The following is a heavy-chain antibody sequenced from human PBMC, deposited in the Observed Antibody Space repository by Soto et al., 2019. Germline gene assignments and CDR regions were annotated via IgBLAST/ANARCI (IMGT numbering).Heavy chain of an antibody. CDR3: ARAAYGSGSYYAPYYYYAMDV. CDR1: VASVSSYY. V-gene: IGHV4-59*02. CDR2: ILYTGNT. J-gene: IGHJ6*02. D-gene: IGHD3-10*01. Sequence: LSLTCTVSVASVSSYYWSWIRQPPGKGLEWLGYILYTGNTNYNPSLKSRVTMSVDTSKNQVSLKLSAVTAADTAVYFYARAAYGSGSYYAPYYYYAMDVWGQGTTVTVSS.